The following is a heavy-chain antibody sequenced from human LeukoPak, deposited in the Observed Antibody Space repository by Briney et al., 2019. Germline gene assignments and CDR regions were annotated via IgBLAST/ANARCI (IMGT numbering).Heavy chain of an antibody. V-gene: IGHV4-39*07. D-gene: IGHD4-17*01. Sequence: SETLSLTCTVSGGSISSYYWSWIRQPPGKGLEWIGSIYYSGSTYYNPSLKSRVTISVDTSKNQFSLKLSSVTAADTAVYYCASSHDYANYFDYWGQGTLVTVSS. CDR2: IYYSGST. J-gene: IGHJ4*02. CDR3: ASSHDYANYFDY. CDR1: GGSISSYY.